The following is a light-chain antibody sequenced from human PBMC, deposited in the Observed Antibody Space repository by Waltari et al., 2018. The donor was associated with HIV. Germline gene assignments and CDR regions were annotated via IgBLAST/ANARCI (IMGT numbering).Light chain of an antibody. J-gene: IGLJ1*01. V-gene: IGLV1-44*01. CDR1: SSTIGSNT. Sequence: QSVLTPTPPAYGTPGQRVTISCSGSSSTIGSNTVNWYQQFPGKATKLLIYSNNLRPSGVPDRFSCSKSGTSASLAISGLQSDDEADYYCAAWDDSLNGYVFGTGTKVTVL. CDR3: AAWDDSLNGYV. CDR2: SNN.